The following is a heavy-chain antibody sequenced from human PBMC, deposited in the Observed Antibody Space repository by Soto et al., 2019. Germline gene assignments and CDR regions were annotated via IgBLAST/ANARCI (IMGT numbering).Heavy chain of an antibody. J-gene: IGHJ5*02. CDR2: IYYSGST. Sequence: SETLSLTCTVSGGSISSYYWSWIRQPPGKGLEWIGYIYYSGSTNYNPSLKSRVTISVDTSKNQFSLKLSSATAADTAVYYCARLVWSYGTWFDPWGQGTLVTVSS. CDR3: ARLVWSYGTWFDP. D-gene: IGHD5-18*01. V-gene: IGHV4-59*08. CDR1: GGSISSYY.